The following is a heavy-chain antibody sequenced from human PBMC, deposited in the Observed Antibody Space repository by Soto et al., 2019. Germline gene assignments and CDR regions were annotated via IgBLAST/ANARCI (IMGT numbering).Heavy chain of an antibody. D-gene: IGHD3-10*01. Sequence: QVQLVQSGAEVKKPGSSVKVSCKASGGTFSSYTISWVRQAPGQGLEWMGRIIPILGIAKYAQKFQSRVTVTADKSKSTTYMELRSLRSEDTAVYYCARARYYGSGSYSAGGMDVWGQGTTVTVSS. CDR1: GGTFSSYT. CDR3: ARARYYGSGSYSAGGMDV. V-gene: IGHV1-69*02. CDR2: IIPILGIA. J-gene: IGHJ6*02.